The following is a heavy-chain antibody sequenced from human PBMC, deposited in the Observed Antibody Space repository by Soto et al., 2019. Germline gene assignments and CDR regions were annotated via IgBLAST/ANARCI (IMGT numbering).Heavy chain of an antibody. CDR1: GFSVSSNY. J-gene: IGHJ3*02. D-gene: IGHD3-10*01. CDR3: AREETLGVVGI. Sequence: EVQLVETGGGLIQPGGSLRLSCAASGFSVSSNYMSWVRQAPGKGLEWVSVIYSGGSTYYAYSVKGRFTISRDNSKNTLYVQMTSLRAEDTAVYYWAREETLGVVGIWGQGTKVTVSS. CDR2: IYSGGST. V-gene: IGHV3-53*02.